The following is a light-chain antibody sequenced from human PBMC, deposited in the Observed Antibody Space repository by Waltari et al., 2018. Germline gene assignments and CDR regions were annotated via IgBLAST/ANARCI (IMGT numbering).Light chain of an antibody. V-gene: IGKV3-15*01. J-gene: IGKJ4*01. CDR3: QHYNNWPLT. Sequence: EIVMTQFPATLSLSPDERATLSCRASQSVTANLAWYQQKPGQAPRLLIYGVSFRATDIPARFSGSGSGTDFTLTISSLQSEDFATYYCQHYNNWPLTFGGGTKVEIK. CDR2: GVS. CDR1: QSVTAN.